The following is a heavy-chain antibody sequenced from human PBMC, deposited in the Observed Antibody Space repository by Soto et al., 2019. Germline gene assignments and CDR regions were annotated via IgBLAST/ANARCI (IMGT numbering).Heavy chain of an antibody. CDR3: ARDGIVLVPAALTGYYYYGMDV. D-gene: IGHD2-2*01. V-gene: IGHV1-2*04. CDR1: GYTFTGYY. CDR2: INPNSGGT. Sequence: SVNVSCKASGYTFTGYYMHWVRQAPGQGLEWMGWINPNSGGTNYAQKFQGWVTMTRDTSISTAYMELSRLRSDDTAVYYCARDGIVLVPAALTGYYYYGMDVWGQGTTVTVSS. J-gene: IGHJ6*02.